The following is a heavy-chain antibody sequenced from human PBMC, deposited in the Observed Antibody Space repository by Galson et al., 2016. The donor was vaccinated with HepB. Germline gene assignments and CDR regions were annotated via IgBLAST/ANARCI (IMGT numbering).Heavy chain of an antibody. CDR3: ARNRHGSGGSCYGA. CDR2: IYSGGST. Sequence: SLRLSCAASGFTVSNNYMRWVRQAPGKGLEWVSLIYSGGSTYYADSVKGRFTISRDSSKNTLYLQMNSLRAEDTAVYYCARNRHGSGGSCYGAWGQGTLGTVSS. J-gene: IGHJ5*02. D-gene: IGHD2-15*01. V-gene: IGHV3-66*01. CDR1: GFTVSNNY.